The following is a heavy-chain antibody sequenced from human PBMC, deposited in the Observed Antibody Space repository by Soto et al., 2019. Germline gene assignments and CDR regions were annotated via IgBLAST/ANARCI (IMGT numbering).Heavy chain of an antibody. CDR3: AKDVPGGYSGYDLFDY. J-gene: IGHJ4*02. CDR2: ITCSGGNT. CDR1: GFTFSSYG. V-gene: IGHV3-23*01. Sequence: GGSLRLSCAASGFTFSSYGMHWVRQAPGKGLEWVSVITCSGGNTYYADSVKGRFTISRDNSKNTLYLQMNSLRAEDTAVYYCAKDVPGGYSGYDLFDYWGQGTLVTVSS. D-gene: IGHD5-12*01.